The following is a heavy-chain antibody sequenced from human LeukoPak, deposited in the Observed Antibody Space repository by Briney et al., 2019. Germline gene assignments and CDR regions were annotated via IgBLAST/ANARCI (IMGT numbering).Heavy chain of an antibody. D-gene: IGHD6-13*01. CDR2: IIPIFGTA. Sequence: SVTVSCKASGGTFSSYAISWVRQAPGQGLEWMGGIIPIFGTANYAQKFQGRVTITADKSTSTAYMELSSLRSEDTAVYYCARDRLAAAGTGAFDIWGQGTMVTVSS. J-gene: IGHJ3*02. CDR3: ARDRLAAAGTGAFDI. V-gene: IGHV1-69*06. CDR1: GGTFSSYA.